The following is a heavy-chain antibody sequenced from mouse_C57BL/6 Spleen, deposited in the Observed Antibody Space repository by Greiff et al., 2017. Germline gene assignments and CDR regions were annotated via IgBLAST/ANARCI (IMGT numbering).Heavy chain of an antibody. CDR1: GYTFTSYT. Sequence: VQGVESGAELARPGASVKMSCKASGYTFTSYTMHWVKQRPGQGLEWIGYINPSSGYTKYNQKFKDKATLTADKSSSTAYMQLSSLTSEDSSVYYCAREGNSFFDYWGQGTTLTVSS. V-gene: IGHV1-4*01. D-gene: IGHD2-1*01. J-gene: IGHJ2*01. CDR3: AREGNSFFDY. CDR2: INPSSGYT.